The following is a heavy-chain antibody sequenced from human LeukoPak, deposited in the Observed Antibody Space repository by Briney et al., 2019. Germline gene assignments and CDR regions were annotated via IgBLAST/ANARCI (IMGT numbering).Heavy chain of an antibody. CDR1: GYSFTSYW. D-gene: IGHD1-26*01. Sequence: GESLKISCKGSGYSFTSYWIGWVRQMPGKGLEWMGIIYPGDSDTRYSPSFQGQVTISADKSISTAYLQWSSLKASGTAMYYCARTWGIVGATGPYYYYMDVWGKGTTVTVSS. CDR3: ARTWGIVGATGPYYYYMDV. CDR2: IYPGDSDT. J-gene: IGHJ6*03. V-gene: IGHV5-51*01.